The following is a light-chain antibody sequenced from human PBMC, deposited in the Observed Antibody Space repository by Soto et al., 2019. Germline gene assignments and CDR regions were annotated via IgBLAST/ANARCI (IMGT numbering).Light chain of an antibody. CDR2: RAS. J-gene: IGKJ2*01. V-gene: IGKV3-15*01. CDR1: QHVSSN. Sequence: EIVMTQSPATLSVSPGGSATLSCRASQHVSSNFACYRQKPGQAPTLLIYRASTRATGIPARFSGSGSGTECTLTISSLQSEDFAVYYCQQYNNWPYTFGQGTKLEIK. CDR3: QQYNNWPYT.